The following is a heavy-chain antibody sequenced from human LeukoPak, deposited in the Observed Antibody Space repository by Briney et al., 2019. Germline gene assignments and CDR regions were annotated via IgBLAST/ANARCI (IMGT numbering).Heavy chain of an antibody. CDR2: IYYSGST. CDR1: GGSISSSGYY. Sequence: PSQTLSLTCTVSGGSISSSGYYWSWIRQHPGEGLEWIGYIYYSGSTYYNPSLKSRVTISVDTSKNQFSLKLSSVTAADTAVYYCARARQQLGRIDYYYYGMDVWGQGTTVTVSS. CDR3: ARARQQLGRIDYYYYGMDV. D-gene: IGHD6-13*01. V-gene: IGHV4-31*03. J-gene: IGHJ6*02.